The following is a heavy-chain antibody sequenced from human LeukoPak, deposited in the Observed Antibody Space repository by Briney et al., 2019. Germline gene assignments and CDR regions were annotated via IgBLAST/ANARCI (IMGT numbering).Heavy chain of an antibody. D-gene: IGHD2-2*01. CDR3: ARQVVVVPADLNWFDP. CDR1: GGTFSSYA. CDR2: IIPIFGTA. V-gene: IGHV1-69*13. Sequence: SVKVSCKASGGTFSSYAISWVRQAPGQGLEWMGGIIPIFGTANYAQKFQGRVTITADESTSTACMELSSLRSEDTAVYYCARQVVVVPADLNWFDPWGQGTLVTVSS. J-gene: IGHJ5*02.